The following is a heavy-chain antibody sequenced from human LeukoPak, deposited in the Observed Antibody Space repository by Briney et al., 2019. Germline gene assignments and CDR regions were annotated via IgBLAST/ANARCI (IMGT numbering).Heavy chain of an antibody. CDR3: ARGLYGSDSY. J-gene: IGHJ4*02. Sequence: SETLSLTCAVSGASVSSSNWWIWVRQPPKKGLEWIGEIHHSGSTNYNPSLKSRVTMSADTSKNQISLRLSSVTAADTAVYYCARGLYGSDSYWGQGNLVTVSS. D-gene: IGHD6-19*01. CDR2: IHHSGST. V-gene: IGHV4-4*02. CDR1: GASVSSSNW.